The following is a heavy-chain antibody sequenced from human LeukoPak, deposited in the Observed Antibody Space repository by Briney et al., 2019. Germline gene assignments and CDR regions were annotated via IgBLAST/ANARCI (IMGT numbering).Heavy chain of an antibody. Sequence: QPGRSLRLSCAASGFTFSSYAMHWVRQAPGKGLEWVAVISYDGSNKYYADSVKGRFTISRDNSRNTVSLQMNSLRAEDTAVYYCAKDQRSSPGDYWGQGTLVTVSS. CDR2: ISYDGSNK. J-gene: IGHJ4*02. D-gene: IGHD6-13*01. CDR3: AKDQRSSPGDY. CDR1: GFTFSSYA. V-gene: IGHV3-30*04.